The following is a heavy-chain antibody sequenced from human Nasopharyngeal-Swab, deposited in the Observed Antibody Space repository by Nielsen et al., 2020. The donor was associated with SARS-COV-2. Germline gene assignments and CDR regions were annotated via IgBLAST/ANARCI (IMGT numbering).Heavy chain of an antibody. D-gene: IGHD5-18*01. V-gene: IGHV4-38-2*02. CDR3: ARAMDTAMVWYYFDY. CDR1: GYSIGSGYY. J-gene: IGHJ4*02. Sequence: SETLSLTCTVSGYSIGSGYYWGWIRQPPGKGLEWIGSIYHSGSTYYNPSLKSRVTISVDTSKNQFSLKLSSVTAADTAVYYCARAMDTAMVWYYFDYWGQGTLVTVSS. CDR2: IYHSGST.